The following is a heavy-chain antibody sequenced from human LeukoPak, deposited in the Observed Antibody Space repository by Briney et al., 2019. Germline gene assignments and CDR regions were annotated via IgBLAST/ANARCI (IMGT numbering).Heavy chain of an antibody. CDR1: GGSISSYY. D-gene: IGHD6-13*01. J-gene: IGHJ6*03. CDR3: ARDGVVSSSWPRPQYYYYMDV. Sequence: SETLSLTCTVSGGSISSYYWSWIRQPPGKGLEWIGYIYYSGSTNYNPSLKSRVTISVDTPKNQFSLKLSSVTAADTAVYYCARDGVVSSSWPRPQYYYYMDVWGIGTTVTVSS. CDR2: IYYSGST. V-gene: IGHV4-59*01.